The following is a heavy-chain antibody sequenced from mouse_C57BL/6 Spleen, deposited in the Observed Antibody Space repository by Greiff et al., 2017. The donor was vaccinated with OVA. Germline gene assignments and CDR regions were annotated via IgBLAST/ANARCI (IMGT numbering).Heavy chain of an antibody. CDR2: ISSGSSTI. CDR1: GFSFSDYG. J-gene: IGHJ2*01. Sequence: EVHLVESGGGLVKPGGSLKLTCAASGFSFSDYGMHWVRQAPEKGLEWVAYISSGSSTIYYADTVKGRFTISRDNAKNTLFLQMTSLGSEDTAMYYCARTLGHGGFDYWGQGTTLTVSA. D-gene: IGHD3-1*01. CDR3: ARTLGHGGFDY. V-gene: IGHV5-17*01.